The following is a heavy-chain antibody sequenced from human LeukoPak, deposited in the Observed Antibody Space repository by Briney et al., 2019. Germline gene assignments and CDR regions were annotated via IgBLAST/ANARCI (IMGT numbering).Heavy chain of an antibody. Sequence: PSETLSLTCTVSGGSISSSNYYGGLSHQHPEKGVGFIGSIYYGGSTYYNPSLKSRVTISVDTSKNQFSLKLSSVTAADTAVYYCARPTRGWRGLFDYWGQGTLVTVSS. CDR1: GGSISSSNYY. D-gene: IGHD2-15*01. CDR3: ARPTRGWRGLFDY. CDR2: IYYGGST. J-gene: IGHJ4*02. V-gene: IGHV4-39*01.